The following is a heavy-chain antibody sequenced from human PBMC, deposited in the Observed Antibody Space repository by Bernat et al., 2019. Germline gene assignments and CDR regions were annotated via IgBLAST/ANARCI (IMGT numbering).Heavy chain of an antibody. CDR2: IYHSGST. CDR3: ARGGSGPARGDAFDI. D-gene: IGHD6-19*01. Sequence: QVQLQESGPGLVKPSGTLSLTCAVSGGSISSSNWWSWVRQPPGKGLEWIGEIYHSGSTNYNPSLKSRVTISVDKSKNQFSLKLSSVTDADTAGYYCARGGSGPARGDAFDIWGQGTMVTVSS. J-gene: IGHJ3*02. V-gene: IGHV4-4*02. CDR1: GGSISSSNW.